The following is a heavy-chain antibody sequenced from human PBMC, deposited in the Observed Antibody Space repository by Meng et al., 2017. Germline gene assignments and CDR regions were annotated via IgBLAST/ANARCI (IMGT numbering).Heavy chain of an antibody. CDR2: IIPILGIA. Sequence: GHQVTSGAEVEKPGSSVNVSRKASGGTFSRYTIRWVRQAPGQGLEWMGRIIPILGIANYAQKFQGRVTITADKSTSTAYMELSSLRSEDTAVYYCARDRGLEFDPWGQGTLVTVSS. CDR3: ARDRGLEFDP. V-gene: IGHV1-69*08. J-gene: IGHJ5*02. CDR1: GGTFSRYT. D-gene: IGHD3-16*01.